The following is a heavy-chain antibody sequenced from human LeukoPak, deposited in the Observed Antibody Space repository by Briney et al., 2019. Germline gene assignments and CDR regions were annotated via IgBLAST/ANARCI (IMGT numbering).Heavy chain of an antibody. CDR3: VRIFGEVDY. CDR2: ISYDGSNK. D-gene: IGHD3-3*01. Sequence: GGSLRLSCAASGFTFSSYGMHWVRQAPGKGLEWVAVISYDGSNKYYADSVRGRFTISRDNSKNTLYLQMNSLRPEDTAVCYCVRIFGEVDYWGQGTLVTVSS. CDR1: GFTFSSYG. V-gene: IGHV3-30*03. J-gene: IGHJ4*02.